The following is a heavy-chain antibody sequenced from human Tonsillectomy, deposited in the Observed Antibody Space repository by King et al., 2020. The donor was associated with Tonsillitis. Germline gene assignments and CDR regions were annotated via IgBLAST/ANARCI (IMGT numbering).Heavy chain of an antibody. CDR1: GYTFTGYY. Sequence: VQLVESGAEVKKPGASVKVSCKASGYTFTGYYMHWVRQAPGQGLEWMGWINPNSGGTNYAQKFQGRVTMTRDTSISTAYMEVTGLRSDDTAVYYCARDQGLTYHYHSSGNNWVQGTLVTVSS. D-gene: IGHD3-22*01. J-gene: IGHJ4*02. CDR2: INPNSGGT. CDR3: ARDQGLTYHYHSSGNN. V-gene: IGHV1-2*02.